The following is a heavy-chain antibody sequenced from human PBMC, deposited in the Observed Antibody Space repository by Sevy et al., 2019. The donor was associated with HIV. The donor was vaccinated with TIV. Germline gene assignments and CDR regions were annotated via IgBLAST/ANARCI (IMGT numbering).Heavy chain of an antibody. V-gene: IGHV3-66*01. D-gene: IGHD3-22*01. J-gene: IGHJ6*02. CDR1: GLTVSSNY. CDR3: ARDRYYDASGYYYYYYGLDV. Sequence: GGSLRLSCAASGLTVSSNYMTWVRQAPGKGLEWVSTIYADGSTYYVESVKDRFTIARDNSKNTLYLQMFSLGAEDTAVYYCARDRYYDASGYYYYYYGLDVWGQGTTVTVSS. CDR2: IYADGST.